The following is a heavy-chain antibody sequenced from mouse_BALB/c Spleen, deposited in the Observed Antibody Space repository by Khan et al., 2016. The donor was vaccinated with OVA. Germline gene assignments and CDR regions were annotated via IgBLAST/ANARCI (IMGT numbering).Heavy chain of an antibody. D-gene: IGHD2-3*01. V-gene: IGHV3-2*02. CDR1: GYSITSDYA. Sequence: VQLKQSGPGLVKPSQSLYLTCTVTGYSITSDYAWNWIRQFPGNKLEWMGYISYSGSTSYNPSLKSRISITRDTSKNQFFLQLNSVTTEDTATYYCARDGSRYNYAMDYWGQGTAVTVSS. J-gene: IGHJ4*01. CDR3: ARDGSRYNYAMDY. CDR2: ISYSGST.